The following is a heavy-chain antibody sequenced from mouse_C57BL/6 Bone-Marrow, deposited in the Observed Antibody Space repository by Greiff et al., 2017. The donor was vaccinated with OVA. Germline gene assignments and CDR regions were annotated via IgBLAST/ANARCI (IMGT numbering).Heavy chain of an antibody. Sequence: QVQLQQPGAELVKPGASVKMSCKASGYTFTSYWITWVKQRPGQGLEWIGDIYPGSGSTNYNGKFKSKATLTVDTSSSTAYMQLSSLTSEDSAVYYCARLHYYGSSPYAMDYWGQGTSVTVSS. J-gene: IGHJ4*01. V-gene: IGHV1-55*01. CDR3: ARLHYYGSSPYAMDY. D-gene: IGHD1-1*01. CDR2: IYPGSGST. CDR1: GYTFTSYW.